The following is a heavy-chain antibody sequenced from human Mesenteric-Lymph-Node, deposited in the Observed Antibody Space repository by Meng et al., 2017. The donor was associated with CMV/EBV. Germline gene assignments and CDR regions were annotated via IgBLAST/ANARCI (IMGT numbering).Heavy chain of an antibody. Sequence: ASVKVSCKASGYTFTGYYMHWVRQAPGQGLEWMGWINPNSGGTNYAQKFQGRVTMTRDTSISTAYMELSRLRSDDTAVYYCARDGGYCSGGSCYFWDYYYYYGMDVWGQGTTVTVSS. D-gene: IGHD2-15*01. J-gene: IGHJ6*02. CDR2: INPNSGGT. CDR3: ARDGGYCSGGSCYFWDYYYYYGMDV. CDR1: GYTFTGYY. V-gene: IGHV1-2*02.